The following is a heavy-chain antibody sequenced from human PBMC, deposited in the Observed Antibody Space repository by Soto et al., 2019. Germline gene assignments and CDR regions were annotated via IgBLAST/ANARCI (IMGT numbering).Heavy chain of an antibody. CDR3: ARRRYGGNYFDY. D-gene: IGHD1-1*01. CDR2: ISSSSSYI. V-gene: IGHV3-21*01. CDR1: GFTFSSYS. J-gene: IGHJ4*02. Sequence: EVQLVESGGGLVKPGGSLRLSCADSGFTFSSYSMNWVRQAPGKGLEWVSSISSSSSYIYYADSVKGRFTISRDNAKNSLYLQMNSLRAEDTAVYYCARRRYGGNYFDYWGQGTLVTVSS.